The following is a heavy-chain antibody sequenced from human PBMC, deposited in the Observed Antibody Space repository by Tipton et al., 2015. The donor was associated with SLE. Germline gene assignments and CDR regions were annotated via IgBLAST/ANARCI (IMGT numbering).Heavy chain of an antibody. CDR1: GGSISSYY. Sequence: LRLSCTVSGGSISSYYWSWIRQPPGKGLEWIGYIYYSGSTNYNPSLKSRVTISVDTSKNQFSLKLSSVTAADTAVYYCARGHKSIAAWGQGTLVTVSS. CDR2: IYYSGST. V-gene: IGHV4-59*01. D-gene: IGHD6-6*01. CDR3: ARGHKSIAA. J-gene: IGHJ5*02.